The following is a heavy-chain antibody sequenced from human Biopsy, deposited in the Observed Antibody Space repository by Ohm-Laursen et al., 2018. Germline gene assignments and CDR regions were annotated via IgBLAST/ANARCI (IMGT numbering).Heavy chain of an antibody. V-gene: IGHV1-2*02. CDR3: ARDPLNGHKHFDY. J-gene: IGHJ4*02. CDR1: SYTLTDYN. CDR2: INCKTGAT. D-gene: IGHD2-8*01. Sequence: SVKVSCKASSYTLTDYNIHWMRQAPGQGLEWLGYINCKTGATNYAQKFQGTVTMTRDTSISTAYLALGSLRSADTAIYYCARDPLNGHKHFDYWGQGSLVTVSS.